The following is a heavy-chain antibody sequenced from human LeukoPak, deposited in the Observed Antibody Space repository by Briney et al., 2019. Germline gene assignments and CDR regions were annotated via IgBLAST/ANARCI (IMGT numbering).Heavy chain of an antibody. Sequence: TSETLSLTCAVSGYSISSGYYWGWIRPPPGKGLEWIGNIYHSGSTHYNPSLKSRVTISVDTSKNQFSLKLSSVTAADTAVCYCASAPGDFWSGYPDYFDYWGQGTLVTVSS. D-gene: IGHD3-3*01. CDR2: IYHSGST. J-gene: IGHJ4*02. V-gene: IGHV4-38-2*01. CDR3: ASAPGDFWSGYPDYFDY. CDR1: GYSISSGYY.